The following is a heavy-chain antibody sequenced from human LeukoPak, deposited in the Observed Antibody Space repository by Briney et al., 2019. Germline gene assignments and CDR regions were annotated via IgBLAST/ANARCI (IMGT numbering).Heavy chain of an antibody. D-gene: IGHD6-13*01. V-gene: IGHV4-34*01. CDR2: INHSGST. J-gene: IGHJ4*02. CDR1: GGSFSGYY. CDR3: ARGGTKQQLVPRGY. Sequence: SETLSLTCAVYGGSFSGYYWSWIRQPPGKGLEWIGEINHSGSTNYNPSLKSRVTISVDTSKNQFSLKLSSVSAADAAVYYCARGGTKQQLVPRGYWGQGTLVTVSS.